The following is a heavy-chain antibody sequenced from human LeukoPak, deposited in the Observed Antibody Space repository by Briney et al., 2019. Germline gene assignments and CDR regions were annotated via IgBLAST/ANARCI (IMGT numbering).Heavy chain of an antibody. CDR3: ASGHGDYVGY. J-gene: IGHJ4*02. Sequence: SVKVSCKASGGTFSSYAISWVRQALGQGLEWMGRIIPIFGTANYAQKFQGRVTITTDESTSTAYMELSSLRSEDTAVYYCASGHGDYVGYWGQGTLVTVSS. CDR1: GGTFSSYA. D-gene: IGHD4-17*01. V-gene: IGHV1-69*05. CDR2: IIPIFGTA.